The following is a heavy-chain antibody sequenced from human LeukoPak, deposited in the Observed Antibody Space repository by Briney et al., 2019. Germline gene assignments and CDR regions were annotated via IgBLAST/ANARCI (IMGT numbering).Heavy chain of an antibody. CDR2: ISGSGGTT. Sequence: PGGSLRLSCAASGFTFSNYAMNWVRQAPGKGLEWVSGISGSGGTTYYADSVKVRFTISRDNSKNTLYLQMNSLRAEDTAVYYCAKGQWDCSSSTSCREWGQGTLVTVSS. D-gene: IGHD2-2*01. J-gene: IGHJ4*02. V-gene: IGHV3-23*01. CDR3: AKGQWDCSSSTSCRE. CDR1: GFTFSNYA.